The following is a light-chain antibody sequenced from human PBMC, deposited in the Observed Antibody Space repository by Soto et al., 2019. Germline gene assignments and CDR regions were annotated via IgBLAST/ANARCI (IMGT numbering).Light chain of an antibody. Sequence: IEVTQSPSSLAASLGDRVTITCRASQSISSWLAWYQQKPGKAPKLLIYDASSLESGVPSRFSGSGSGTEFTLTISSLQPDDFATYYCQQYNSYWTFGQGTKVDIK. CDR3: QQYNSYWT. J-gene: IGKJ1*01. CDR2: DAS. CDR1: QSISSW. V-gene: IGKV1-5*01.